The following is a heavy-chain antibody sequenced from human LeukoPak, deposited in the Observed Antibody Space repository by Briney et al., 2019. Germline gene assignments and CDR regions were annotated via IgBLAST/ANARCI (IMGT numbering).Heavy chain of an antibody. CDR2: IYYSGST. V-gene: IGHV4-30-4*08. D-gene: IGHD3-22*01. Sequence: SETLSLTCTVSGGSISSGDYYWSWIRQPPGKGLEWIGYIYYSGSTYYNPSLKSRVTISVDTSKNQFSLKLSSVTAADTAVYYCARGACITMIVVVPNWFDPWGQGTLVTVSS. CDR3: ARGACITMIVVVPNWFDP. CDR1: GGSISSGDYY. J-gene: IGHJ5*02.